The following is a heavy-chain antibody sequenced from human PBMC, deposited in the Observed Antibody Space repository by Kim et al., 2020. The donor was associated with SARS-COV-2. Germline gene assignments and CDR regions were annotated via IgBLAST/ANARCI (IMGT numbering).Heavy chain of an antibody. CDR3: ARRSALFNWNYRSTFDY. D-gene: IGHD1-7*01. V-gene: IGHV4-34*01. CDR2: INHSGST. Sequence: SETLSLTCAVYGGSFSGYYWSWIRQPPGKGLEWIGEINHSGSTNYNPSLKSRVTISVDTSKNQFSLKLSSVTAADTAVYYCARRSALFNWNYRSTFDYWGQGTLVTVSS. J-gene: IGHJ4*02. CDR1: GGSFSGYY.